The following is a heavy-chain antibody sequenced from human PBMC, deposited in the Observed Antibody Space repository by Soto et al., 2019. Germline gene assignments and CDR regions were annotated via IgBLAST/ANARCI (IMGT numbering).Heavy chain of an antibody. CDR2: ISGSGGST. CDR1: GSTFSNYP. Sequence: LRLSCAASGSTFSNYPMTWVRQAPGKGLEWVSSISGSGGSTYYPDSVKGRFTISRDNSKNTFFLHMNSLRAEDTAVYYCAKEQAHSQADTSSIFDYWGQGTLVTVSS. CDR3: AKEQAHSQADTSSIFDY. D-gene: IGHD2-2*01. V-gene: IGHV3-23*01. J-gene: IGHJ4*02.